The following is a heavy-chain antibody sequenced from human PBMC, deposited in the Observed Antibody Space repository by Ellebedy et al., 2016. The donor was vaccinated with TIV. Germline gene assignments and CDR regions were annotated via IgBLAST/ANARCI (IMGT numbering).Heavy chain of an antibody. V-gene: IGHV3-23*01. CDR1: GFTFSNYA. Sequence: GESLKISCAASGFTFSNYAMSWVRQAPGKGLEWVSTISNTGSRTYYADSVEGRFIISRDNSKKTLYLQMNSLRAEDTAVYYWAKGRGGGSDSSAPRYYFDYWGLGTLVTVSS. D-gene: IGHD3-22*01. CDR3: AKGRGGGSDSSAPRYYFDY. J-gene: IGHJ4*02. CDR2: ISNTGSRT.